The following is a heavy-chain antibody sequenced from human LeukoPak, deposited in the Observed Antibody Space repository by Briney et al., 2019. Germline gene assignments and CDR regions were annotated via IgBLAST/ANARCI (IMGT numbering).Heavy chain of an antibody. CDR1: GYTFTSYD. Sequence: ASVKVSCKASGYTFTSYDINWVRQATGQGLEWMGWMNPNSGNTGYAQKFQGRVTMTRNTSISTAYMELSSLRSEDTAVYYCARGYSGWPFYYYYGMDVWGQGTTVTVSS. V-gene: IGHV1-8*01. J-gene: IGHJ6*02. CDR3: ARGYSGWPFYYYYGMDV. CDR2: MNPNSGNT. D-gene: IGHD6-19*01.